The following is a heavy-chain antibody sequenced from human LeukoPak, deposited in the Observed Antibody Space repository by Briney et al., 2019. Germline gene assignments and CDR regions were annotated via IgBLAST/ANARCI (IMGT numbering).Heavy chain of an antibody. CDR2: IKQDGIET. CDR3: AKDLRKALYYYDSSGYSRPDY. V-gene: IGHV3-7*03. D-gene: IGHD3-22*01. J-gene: IGHJ4*02. Sequence: GGSLRLSCVASEFTFSAYWMYWLRQAPGKGLEWVATIKQDGIETYYVDSVKGRFTISRDNSKNTLYLQMNSLRAEDTAVYYCAKDLRKALYYYDSSGYSRPDYWGQGTLVTVSS. CDR1: EFTFSAYW.